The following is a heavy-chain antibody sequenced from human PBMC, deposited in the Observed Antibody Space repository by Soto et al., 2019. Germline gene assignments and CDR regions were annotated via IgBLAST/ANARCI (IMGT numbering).Heavy chain of an antibody. CDR1: GGSISSGGYY. CDR3: ARGADIVVVPAAITFDY. CDR2: IYYSGST. V-gene: IGHV4-31*03. J-gene: IGHJ4*02. D-gene: IGHD2-2*02. Sequence: PSETLSLTCTVSGGSISSGGYYWSWIRQHPGKGLEWIGYIYYSGSTYYNPSLKSRVTISVDTSKNQFSLKLSSVTAADTAVYYCARGADIVVVPAAITFDYWGQGALVTVSS.